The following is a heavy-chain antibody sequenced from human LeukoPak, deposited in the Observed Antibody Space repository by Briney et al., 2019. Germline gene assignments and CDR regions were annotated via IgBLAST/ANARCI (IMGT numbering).Heavy chain of an antibody. J-gene: IGHJ4*02. Sequence: GGSLRLSCAASGFTFSSHSMNWVRQAPGKGLEWVSSISSSSSYIYYADSVKGRFTISRDNAKNSLYLQMNSLRAEDTAVYYCASYLVQTGDYWGQGTLATVSS. CDR3: ASYLVQTGDY. CDR2: ISSSSSYI. V-gene: IGHV3-21*01. CDR1: GFTFSSHS. D-gene: IGHD1-1*01.